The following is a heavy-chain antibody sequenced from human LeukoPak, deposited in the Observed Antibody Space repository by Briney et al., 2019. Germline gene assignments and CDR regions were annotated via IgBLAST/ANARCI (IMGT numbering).Heavy chain of an antibody. CDR3: ARSPFYDSSGYYWAQAPDY. CDR1: GYTFTGYY. Sequence: ASVKVSCKASGYTFTGYYMHWVRQAPGQGLEWMGRINPNSGGTNYAQKFQGRVTMTRDTSISTAYMELSRLRSDDTAVYYCARSPFYDSSGYYWAQAPDYWGQGTLVIVSS. J-gene: IGHJ4*02. CDR2: INPNSGGT. V-gene: IGHV1-2*06. D-gene: IGHD3-22*01.